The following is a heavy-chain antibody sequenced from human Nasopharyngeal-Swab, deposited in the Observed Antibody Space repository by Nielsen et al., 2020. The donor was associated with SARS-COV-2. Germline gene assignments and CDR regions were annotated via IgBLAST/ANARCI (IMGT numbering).Heavy chain of an antibody. Sequence: WIRQPPGKGLVWVSRINSDGSSTSYADSVKGRFTISRDNAKNTLYLQMNSLRAEDTAVYYCARERVGGYGDCCYFDYWGQGTPVTVSS. J-gene: IGHJ4*02. CDR3: ARERVGGYGDCCYFDY. D-gene: IGHD2-21*02. V-gene: IGHV3-74*01. CDR2: INSDGSST.